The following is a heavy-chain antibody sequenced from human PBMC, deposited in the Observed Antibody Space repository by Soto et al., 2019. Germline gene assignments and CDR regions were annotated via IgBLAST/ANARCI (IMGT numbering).Heavy chain of an antibody. V-gene: IGHV1-69*06. CDR1: GDIFTRYS. CDR3: AGAPAGDYYYYYKFDI. CDR2: VIPVFGTS. Sequence: VRLVRSGAEVKKPGSSVRVSCRAPGDIFTRYSFSWVRQAPGQGLEWMGGVIPVFGTSNYGRKFQGRVTITADKSANTAFLDMSGLRYDDTAVYYCAGAPAGDYYYYYKFDIWGQGTAVTVSS. J-gene: IGHJ6*02. D-gene: IGHD2-21*02.